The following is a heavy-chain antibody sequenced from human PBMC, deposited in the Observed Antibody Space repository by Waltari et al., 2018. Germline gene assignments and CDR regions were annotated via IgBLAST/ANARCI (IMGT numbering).Heavy chain of an antibody. J-gene: IGHJ5*02. Sequence: QVQLQESGPGLVKPSETLSLTCTVSGGSISSYYWSWIRQPPGKGLEWIRYIYYSGSTNYNPSLKSRVTISVDTSKNQFSLKLSSVTAADTAVYYCARNYYDSSGYWGVDPWGQGTLVTVSS. V-gene: IGHV4-59*01. D-gene: IGHD3-22*01. CDR1: GGSISSYY. CDR2: IYYSGST. CDR3: ARNYYDSSGYWGVDP.